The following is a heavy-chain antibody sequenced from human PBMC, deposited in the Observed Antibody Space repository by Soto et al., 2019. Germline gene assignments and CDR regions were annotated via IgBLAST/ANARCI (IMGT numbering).Heavy chain of an antibody. Sequence: ASVKVSCKASGYRFHIYVITCVRQAPGKGLEWMGWISADTGDTNYAQKVRDRVTMTTDASTSTAYMEMRSLRSDDTAVYYCAMGGATSNWFGPWGQGTLVTVSS. J-gene: IGHJ5*02. V-gene: IGHV1-18*01. CDR1: GYRFHIYV. CDR3: AMGGATSNWFGP. D-gene: IGHD1-26*01. CDR2: ISADTGDT.